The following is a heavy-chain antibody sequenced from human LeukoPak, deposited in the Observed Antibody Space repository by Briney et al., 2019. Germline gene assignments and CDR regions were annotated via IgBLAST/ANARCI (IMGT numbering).Heavy chain of an antibody. CDR1: GFIFSRYG. J-gene: IGHJ6*03. CDR3: AKDWRRIVGVGPITRHGNYMDV. D-gene: IGHD2-15*01. CDR2: IRYDGSNK. Sequence: GGSLRLSCAASGFIFSRYGMHWVRQAPGKGLEWVAFIRYDGSNKYFADSLKGRFTISRDNSKNTLYLQMNSLRAEDTAVYYRAKDWRRIVGVGPITRHGNYMDVWGKGTTVTISS. V-gene: IGHV3-30*02.